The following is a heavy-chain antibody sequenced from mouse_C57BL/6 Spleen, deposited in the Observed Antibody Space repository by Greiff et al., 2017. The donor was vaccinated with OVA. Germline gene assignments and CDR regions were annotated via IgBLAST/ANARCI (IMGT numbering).Heavy chain of an antibody. V-gene: IGHV5-4*03. CDR3: ARSLGSTWFAY. D-gene: IGHD1-1*01. Sequence: EVKLVESGGGLVKPGGSLKLSCAASGFTFSSYAMSWVRQTPEKRLEWVATISDGGSYTYYPDNVKGRFTISRDNAKNNLYLQMSLLKSEDTAMYYFARSLGSTWFAYWGQGTLVTVSA. CDR1: GFTFSSYA. CDR2: ISDGGSYT. J-gene: IGHJ3*01.